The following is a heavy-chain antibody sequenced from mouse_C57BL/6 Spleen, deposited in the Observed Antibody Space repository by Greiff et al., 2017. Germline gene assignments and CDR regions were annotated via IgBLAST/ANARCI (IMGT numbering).Heavy chain of an antibody. V-gene: IGHV1-12*01. D-gene: IGHD2-4*01. CDR1: GYTFTSYN. Sequence: LQESGAELVRPGASVKMSCKASGYTFTSYNMHWVKQTPRQGLEWIGAIYPGNGDTSYNQKFKGKATLTVDKSSSTAYMQLSSLTSEDSAVYFCARSTYDYEEGGYAMDYWGQGTSVTVSS. CDR3: ARSTYDYEEGGYAMDY. CDR2: IYPGNGDT. J-gene: IGHJ4*01.